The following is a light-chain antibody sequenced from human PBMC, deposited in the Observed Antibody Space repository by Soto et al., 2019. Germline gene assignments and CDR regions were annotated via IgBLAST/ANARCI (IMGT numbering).Light chain of an antibody. CDR3: SSYTDISRYV. V-gene: IGLV2-14*01. J-gene: IGLJ1*01. CDR1: SSDVGDYNY. Sequence: QSALTQPASVSGSPGQSITISCTGTSSDVGDYNYVSWYQQHPGKAPKLMIYDVSHRSSGVSNRFSGAKSGNTASLTISGLQAEDEADYYCSSYTDISRYVIGTGTKVTVL. CDR2: DVS.